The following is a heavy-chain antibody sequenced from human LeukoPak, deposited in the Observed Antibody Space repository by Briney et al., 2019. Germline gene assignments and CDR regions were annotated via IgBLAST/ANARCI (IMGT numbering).Heavy chain of an antibody. CDR3: ARGGFWFDP. Sequence: SSETLSLTCTVSGGSISSYYWSWIRQPPGKGLEWIGYIYYSGSTYYNPSLKSRVTISVDTSKNQFSLKLSSVTAADTAVYYCARGGFWFDPWGQGTLVTVSS. CDR2: IYYSGST. V-gene: IGHV4-30-4*08. D-gene: IGHD3-16*01. J-gene: IGHJ5*02. CDR1: GGSISSYY.